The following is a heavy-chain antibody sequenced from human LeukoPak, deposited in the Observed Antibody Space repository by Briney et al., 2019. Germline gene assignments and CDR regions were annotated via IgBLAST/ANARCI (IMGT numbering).Heavy chain of an antibody. CDR2: IWYDGRTK. V-gene: IGHV3-33*06. J-gene: IGHJ4*02. D-gene: IGHD6-19*01. CDR1: GFIFSNYG. CDR3: AKDTPLTGYTSGWSSNSFDY. Sequence: SEGSLRLSCEVSGFIFSNYGMHWVRQAPGKGLEWVALIWYDGRTKFHADSVKGRFTISRDNSANTLYLQMNSLRADDTAVYFCAKDTPLTGYTSGWSSNSFDYWGQGILVAVSS.